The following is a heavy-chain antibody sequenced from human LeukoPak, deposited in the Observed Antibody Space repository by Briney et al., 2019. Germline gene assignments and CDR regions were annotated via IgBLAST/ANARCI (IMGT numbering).Heavy chain of an antibody. Sequence: PGRSLRLSCAASGFTFDDYAMHWVRQAPGKGLEWVSGISWNSGSIGYADSVKGRFTISRDNAKNSLYLQMSSLRAEDTALYYCAKDGRGYAFDIWGQGTMVTVSS. D-gene: IGHD3-10*01. J-gene: IGHJ3*02. CDR3: AKDGRGYAFDI. CDR1: GFTFDDYA. CDR2: ISWNSGSI. V-gene: IGHV3-9*01.